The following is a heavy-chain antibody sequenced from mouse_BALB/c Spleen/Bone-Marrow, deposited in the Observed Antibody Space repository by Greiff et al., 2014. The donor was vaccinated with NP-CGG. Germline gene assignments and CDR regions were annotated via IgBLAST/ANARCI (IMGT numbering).Heavy chain of an antibody. J-gene: IGHJ4*01. CDR1: GYSITSGYY. CDR2: ISYDGSN. D-gene: IGHD1-1*01. CDR3: ASYFYYAMNY. Sequence: ESGPGLVKPSQSLSLTCPVTGYSITSGYYWNWIRQFPGNKLEWMGYISYDGSNNYNPSLKNRISITRDTSKNQFFLKLNSVTTEDTATYYCASYFYYAMNYWGQGTSVTVSS. V-gene: IGHV3-6*02.